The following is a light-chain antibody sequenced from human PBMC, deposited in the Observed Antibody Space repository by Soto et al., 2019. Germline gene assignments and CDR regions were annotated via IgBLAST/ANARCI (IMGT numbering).Light chain of an antibody. Sequence: QSELTQPPSVSGSPGQSVTISCTGTSSDVGSYNRVSWYQQPPGTAPKLMISEVSNRPSGVPDRFSGSKSGNTASLTISGLQAEDEADYYCSSYTSSSTYVFGTGTKVTVL. CDR3: SSYTSSSTYV. CDR2: EVS. CDR1: SSDVGSYNR. J-gene: IGLJ1*01. V-gene: IGLV2-18*02.